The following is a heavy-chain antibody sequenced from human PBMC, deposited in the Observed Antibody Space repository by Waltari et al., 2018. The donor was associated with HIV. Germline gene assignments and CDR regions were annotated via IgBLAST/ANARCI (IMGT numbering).Heavy chain of an antibody. J-gene: IGHJ4*02. CDR2: ISSSSSYI. V-gene: IGHV3-21*01. Sequence: EVQLVESGGGLVKPGGSLRLSCAASGFTFSSYSMNWVRQAPGKGLEWVSSISSSSSYIYYADSVKGRFTISRDNAKNSLYLQMNSLRAEDTAVYYCARDPSLNYYDTLPFDYWGQGTLVTVSS. CDR3: ARDPSLNYYDTLPFDY. CDR1: GFTFSSYS. D-gene: IGHD3-22*01.